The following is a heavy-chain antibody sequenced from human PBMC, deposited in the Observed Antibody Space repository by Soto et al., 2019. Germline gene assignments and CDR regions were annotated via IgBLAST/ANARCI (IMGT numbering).Heavy chain of an antibody. CDR2: IYYSGST. D-gene: IGHD6-13*01. J-gene: IGHJ6*02. Sequence: PSETLSLTCTVSGGSISSGGYYWSWIRQHPGKGLEWIGYIYYSGSTYYNPSLKSRVTISVDTSKNQFSLKLSSVTAADTAVYYCARGIWGAAAGPFYYGMDVWGQGTTVTVSS. CDR1: GGSISSGGYY. V-gene: IGHV4-31*03. CDR3: ARGIWGAAAGPFYYGMDV.